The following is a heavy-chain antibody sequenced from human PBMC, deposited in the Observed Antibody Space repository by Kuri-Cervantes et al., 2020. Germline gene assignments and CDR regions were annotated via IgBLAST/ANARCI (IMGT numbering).Heavy chain of an antibody. V-gene: IGHV3-23*01. J-gene: IGHJ4*02. CDR2: ISGSGGST. CDR3: ASYGSGSSFDY. CDR1: GFTFNSNW. Sequence: GGSLRLSCAASGFTFNSNWMHWVRQAPGKGLEWVSAISGSGGSTYYADSVKGRFTISRDNSKNTLYLQMNSLRVEDTAVYYCASYGSGSSFDYWGQGTLVTVSS. D-gene: IGHD3-10*01.